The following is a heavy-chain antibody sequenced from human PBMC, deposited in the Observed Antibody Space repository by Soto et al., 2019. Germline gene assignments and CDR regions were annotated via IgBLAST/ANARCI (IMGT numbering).Heavy chain of an antibody. CDR2: IIPIFTRT. CDR1: GGTFSTSS. Sequence: QLQLVQSGTEVKEPGSSVKVSCKASGGTFSTSSFVWVRQGPGQGLEWMGGIIPIFTRTNFAQKFQGRVTFIADESTRTTSMELRSLTSEDTAIYYCARDVVRSTAGDSWGQGTLVTVSS. D-gene: IGHD2-15*01. V-gene: IGHV1-69*01. CDR3: ARDVVRSTAGDS. J-gene: IGHJ4*02.